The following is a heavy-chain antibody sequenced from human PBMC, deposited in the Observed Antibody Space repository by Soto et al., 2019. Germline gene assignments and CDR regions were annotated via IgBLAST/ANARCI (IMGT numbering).Heavy chain of an antibody. CDR2: IIPIFGTA. Sequence: SVKVSCKASGGTFSSYAISWVRQAPGQGLEWMGSIIPIFGTANYAQKFQVRVMITADESTSTAYMELSSLRSEDTAVYYCATRNTGYSYGTDLDYWGQGTLVTVSS. CDR3: ATRNTGYSYGTDLDY. CDR1: GGTFSSYA. V-gene: IGHV1-69*13. D-gene: IGHD5-18*01. J-gene: IGHJ4*02.